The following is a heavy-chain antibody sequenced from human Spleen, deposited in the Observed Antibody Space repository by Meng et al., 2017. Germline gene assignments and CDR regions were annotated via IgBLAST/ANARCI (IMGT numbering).Heavy chain of an antibody. CDR1: GYTFTGYY. CDR2: INPNSGDT. CDR3: ASVSINWYWGY. D-gene: IGHD6-13*01. J-gene: IGHJ4*02. V-gene: IGHV1-2*02. Sequence: GELVQGGAEVKKPGASVKVSCKASGYTFTGYYMHWVRQAPGQGLEWMGWINPNSGDTNYAQKFRGRVTMTRDTSISTAYMELSSLRSDDTAVYYCASVSINWYWGYWGQGTLVTVSS.